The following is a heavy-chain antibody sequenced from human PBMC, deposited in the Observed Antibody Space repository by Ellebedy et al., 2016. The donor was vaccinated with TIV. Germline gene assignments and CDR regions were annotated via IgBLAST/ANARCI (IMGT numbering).Heavy chain of an antibody. D-gene: IGHD2-15*01. CDR2: IKEDGSAI. CDR3: ARAIGAGDGK. CDR1: GFTFSNYW. V-gene: IGHV3-7*01. Sequence: GGSLRLXXVASGFTFSNYWMHWVRQAPGKGLDWVANIKEDGSAIYYVHSVKGRFTISRDNAKNSLYLQMNSLRTEDTAVYYCARAIGAGDGKWGQGALVTVSS. J-gene: IGHJ4*02.